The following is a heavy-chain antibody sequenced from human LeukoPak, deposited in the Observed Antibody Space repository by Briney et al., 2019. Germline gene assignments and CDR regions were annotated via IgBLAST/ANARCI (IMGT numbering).Heavy chain of an antibody. CDR3: AKGDASPVHLLTGH. V-gene: IGHV3-23*01. J-gene: IGHJ4*02. CDR1: GFTLSSYA. Sequence: GGSLILSCAAAGFTLSSYATTWVRQAPGKGLEWVTGISGSGDDTYYADSVKGRFTVSRDNSKNTLYLQMNSLRVEDTAVYYCAKGDASPVHLLTGHWGQGTLVTVSS. CDR2: ISGSGDDT. D-gene: IGHD3-9*01.